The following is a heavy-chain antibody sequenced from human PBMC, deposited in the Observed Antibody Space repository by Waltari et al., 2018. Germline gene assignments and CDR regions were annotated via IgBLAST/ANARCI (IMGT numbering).Heavy chain of an antibody. D-gene: IGHD5-12*01. CDR3: ARGQEGDKMATIRGFFDY. V-gene: IGHV4-34*01. CDR1: GGSFSGYY. Sequence: QVQLQQWGAGLLKPSETLSLTCAVYGGSFSGYYWSWIRQPPGKGLEWIGEINHSGSTNYNPALKSRVTISVDTSKNQFSLRLSSVTAADTAVYYCARGQEGDKMATIRGFFDYWGQGTLVTVSS. J-gene: IGHJ4*02. CDR2: INHSGST.